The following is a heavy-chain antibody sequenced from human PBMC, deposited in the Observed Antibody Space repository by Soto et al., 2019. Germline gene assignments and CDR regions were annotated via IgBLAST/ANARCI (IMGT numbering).Heavy chain of an antibody. J-gene: IGHJ4*02. Sequence: QVPLVQSGAEMKKPGASVKVSCKASGYTFTSYGITWVRQAPGQRLEWMGWISAHNGNTDYAQKLQGRVIVNRDTSTSTAYMELMSLRSDDTAVYYCARGRYGDYWGQAALVTVSS. CDR3: ARGRYGDY. V-gene: IGHV1-18*01. CDR1: GYTFTSYG. D-gene: IGHD1-1*01. CDR2: ISAHNGNT.